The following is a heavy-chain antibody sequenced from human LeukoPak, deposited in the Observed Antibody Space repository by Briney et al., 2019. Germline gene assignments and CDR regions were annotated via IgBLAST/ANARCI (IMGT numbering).Heavy chain of an antibody. Sequence: GALRLSCAASGFTFSSYGMHWVRQAPGKGLEWVAVISYDGSNKYYADSVKGRFTISRDNSKNTLYLQMNSLRAEDTAVYYCAKDLSAYCGGDCPNWFDPWGQGTLVTVSS. CDR2: ISYDGSNK. CDR3: AKDLSAYCGGDCPNWFDP. V-gene: IGHV3-30*18. J-gene: IGHJ5*02. D-gene: IGHD2-21*02. CDR1: GFTFSSYG.